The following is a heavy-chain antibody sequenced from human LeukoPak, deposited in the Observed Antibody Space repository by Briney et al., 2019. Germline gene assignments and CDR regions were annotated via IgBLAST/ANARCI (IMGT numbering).Heavy chain of an antibody. CDR3: AKAAAAGTLLNWFDP. CDR1: GFTFSSYE. J-gene: IGHJ5*02. D-gene: IGHD6-13*01. Sequence: GGSLRLSCATSGFTFSSYEMNWVRQAPGKGLEWVSAISGSGGSTYYADSVKGRVTISRDNSKNTLYLQMNSLRAEDTAVYYCAKAAAAGTLLNWFDPWGQGTLVTVSS. V-gene: IGHV3-23*01. CDR2: ISGSGGST.